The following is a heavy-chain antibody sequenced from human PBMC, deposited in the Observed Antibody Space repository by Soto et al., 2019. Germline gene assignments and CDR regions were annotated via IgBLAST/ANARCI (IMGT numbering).Heavy chain of an antibody. CDR3: ARDARMPTDLGGCYYYAMDV. J-gene: IGHJ6*02. CDR2: IYYSGGT. V-gene: IGHV4-61*01. D-gene: IGHD4-4*01. Sequence: SETLSLTCTVSGGSVSSVSYYWSWIRQPPGKGLEWIGYIYYSGGTNYNPSLKSRVTISVDTSKNQFSLKLSSVSAADTAVYYCARDARMPTDLGGCYYYAMDVWGQGTTVTVSS. CDR1: GGSVSSVSYY.